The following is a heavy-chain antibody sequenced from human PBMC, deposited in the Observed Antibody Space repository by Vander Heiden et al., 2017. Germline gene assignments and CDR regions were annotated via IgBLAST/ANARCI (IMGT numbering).Heavy chain of an antibody. V-gene: IGHV3-48*02. CDR1: GFTFSSYS. CDR2: ISSSSSTI. D-gene: IGHD2-15*01. Sequence: EVQLVESGGGLVQPGGSLRLSCAASGFTFSSYSMNWVRQAPGKGLEWVSYISSSSSTIYYADSVKGRFTISRDNAKNSLYLQMNSLRDEDTAVYYCARDRLLQGGYYYYYGMDVWGQGTTVTVSS. J-gene: IGHJ6*02. CDR3: ARDRLLQGGYYYYYGMDV.